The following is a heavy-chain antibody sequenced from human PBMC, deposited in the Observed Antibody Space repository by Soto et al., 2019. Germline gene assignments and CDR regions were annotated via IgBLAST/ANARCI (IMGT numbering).Heavy chain of an antibody. CDR1: GYTFTSYD. CDR2: MNPNIGNT. Sequence: ASVKVSCKASGYTFTSYDINWVRQATGQGLEWMGWMNPNIGNTGYAQKFQCRVTMTRNTSISTAYMELSSLRSEDTAVYYCARGLRGYSYALRYYYGMDVWGQGTTVTV. V-gene: IGHV1-8*01. D-gene: IGHD5-18*01. J-gene: IGHJ6*02. CDR3: ARGLRGYSYALRYYYGMDV.